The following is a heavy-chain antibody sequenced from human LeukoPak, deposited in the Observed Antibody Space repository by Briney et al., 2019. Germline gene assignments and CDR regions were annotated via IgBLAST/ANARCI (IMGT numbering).Heavy chain of an antibody. J-gene: IGHJ4*02. D-gene: IGHD5-12*01. CDR2: ISSSGSTI. Sequence: GGSLRLSCAASGFTFSDYYMSWIRQAPGKGLEWVSYISSSGSTIYYADSVKGRFTISRDNAKNSLYLQMNSLRAEDTPVYYCASPGYSGYDLKFVYWGQGTLVTVSS. CDR1: GFTFSDYY. CDR3: ASPGYSGYDLKFVY. V-gene: IGHV3-11*01.